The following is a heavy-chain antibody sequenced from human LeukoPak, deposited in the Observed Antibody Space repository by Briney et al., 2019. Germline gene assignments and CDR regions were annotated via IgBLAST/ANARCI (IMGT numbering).Heavy chain of an antibody. CDR3: ARDTQWAFDY. CDR1: GGSISSSS. J-gene: IGHJ4*02. Sequence: ETLSLTCAVSGGSISSSSYYWGWIRQAPGKGLEWVSNIRATSTTLYYQDYYADSVKGRFTTSRDNAKNSLYLQMDSLRVEDTAVYYCARDTQWAFDYWGQGILVTVSS. CDR2: IRATSTTL. D-gene: IGHD1-26*01. V-gene: IGHV3-48*01.